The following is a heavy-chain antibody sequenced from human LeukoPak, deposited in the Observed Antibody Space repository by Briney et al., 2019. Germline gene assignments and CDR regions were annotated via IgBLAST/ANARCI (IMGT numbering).Heavy chain of an antibody. V-gene: IGHV3-30*03. D-gene: IGHD6-13*01. CDR1: GFTFTSYV. CDR3: ARPRGAAAGTFGFDP. Sequence: GGSLRLSCAASGFTFTSYVKHWVRQAPGKGLQWVALISYDGSNKYYADSVKGRFTISRDNSKNTLYLQMNSLRAEDTAVYYCARPRGAAAGTFGFDPWGQGTLVTVSS. J-gene: IGHJ5*02. CDR2: ISYDGSNK.